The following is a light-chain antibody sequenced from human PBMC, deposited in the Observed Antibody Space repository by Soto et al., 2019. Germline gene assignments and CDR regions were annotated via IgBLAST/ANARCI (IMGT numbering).Light chain of an antibody. Sequence: EIVLTQSPGTQSLSPGERATLSCRATESVVSNYLACYQLKPGQAPRLLIYDASSRATGIPDRFSGSGSGTDFTLTISRLEPEDFATYFCQQLNSYPLTFGQGTRLEIK. CDR3: QQLNSYPLT. V-gene: IGKV3D-20*02. CDR2: DAS. CDR1: ESVVSNY. J-gene: IGKJ5*01.